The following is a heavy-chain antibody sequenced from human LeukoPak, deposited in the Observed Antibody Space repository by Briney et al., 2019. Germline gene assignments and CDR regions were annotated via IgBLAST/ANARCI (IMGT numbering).Heavy chain of an antibody. CDR2: IYYSGST. D-gene: IGHD6-19*01. CDR1: GGSISSYY. Sequence: SETPSLTFTVSGGSISSYYWSWIRQPPGKGLEWIGYIYYSGSTNYNPSLKSRVTISVDTSKNQFSLKLSSVTAADTAVYYCARMAGPYHYYYYMDVWGKGTTVTVSS. J-gene: IGHJ6*03. V-gene: IGHV4-59*01. CDR3: ARMAGPYHYYYYMDV.